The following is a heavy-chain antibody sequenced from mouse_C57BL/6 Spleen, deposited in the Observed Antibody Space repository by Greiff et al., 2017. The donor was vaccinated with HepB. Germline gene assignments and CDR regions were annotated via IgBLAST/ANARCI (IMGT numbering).Heavy chain of an antibody. D-gene: IGHD2-3*01. V-gene: IGHV3-6*01. Sequence: EVKLQESGPGLVKPSQSLSLTCSVTGYSITSGYYWNWIRQFPGNKLEWMGYISYDGSNNYNPSLKNRISITRDTSKNQSFLKLNSVTTEDTATYYWARSLQGLLFYWGQGTTLTVSS. CDR1: GYSITSGYY. CDR2: ISYDGSN. CDR3: ARSLQGLLFY. J-gene: IGHJ2*01.